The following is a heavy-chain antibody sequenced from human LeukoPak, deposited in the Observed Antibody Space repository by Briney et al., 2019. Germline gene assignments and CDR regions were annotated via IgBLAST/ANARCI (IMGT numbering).Heavy chain of an antibody. CDR2: ISSSSSYI. J-gene: IGHJ6*02. CDR1: GFPFSHYG. CDR3: ARDLPDYDSSGYYLFSYYYYGMDV. D-gene: IGHD3-22*01. V-gene: IGHV3-21*01. Sequence: GGSLRLSCAASGFPFSHYGMHWVRQAPGKGLEWVSSISSSSSYIYYADSVKGRFTISRDNAKNSLYLQMNSLRAEDTAVYYCARDLPDYDSSGYYLFSYYYYGMDVWGQGTTVTVSS.